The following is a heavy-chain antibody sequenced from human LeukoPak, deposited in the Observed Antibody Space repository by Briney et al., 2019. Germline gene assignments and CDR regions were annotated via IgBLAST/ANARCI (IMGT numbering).Heavy chain of an antibody. CDR2: INHSGST. CDR1: GGSISSYY. CDR3: ARGIDY. V-gene: IGHV4-34*01. J-gene: IGHJ4*02. Sequence: MASETLSLTCTVSGGSISSYYWSWIRQPPGKGLEWIGEINHSGSTNYNPSLKSRVTISVDTSKNQFSLKLSSVTAADTAVYYCARGIDYWGQGTLVTVSS.